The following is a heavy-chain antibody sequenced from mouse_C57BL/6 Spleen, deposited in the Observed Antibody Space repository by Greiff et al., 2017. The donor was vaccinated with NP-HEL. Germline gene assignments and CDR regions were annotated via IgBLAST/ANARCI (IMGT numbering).Heavy chain of an antibody. CDR1: GFSLTSYG. J-gene: IGHJ4*01. Sequence: QVQLKESGPGLVQPSQSLSITCTVSGFSLTSYGVHWVRQSPGKGLEWLGVIWRGGSTDYNAAFMSRLSITKDNSKSQVFFKMNSLQADDTAIYYCAKNGYSNYVGAMDYWGQGTSVTVSS. CDR3: AKNGYSNYVGAMDY. CDR2: IWRGGST. D-gene: IGHD2-5*01. V-gene: IGHV2-5*01.